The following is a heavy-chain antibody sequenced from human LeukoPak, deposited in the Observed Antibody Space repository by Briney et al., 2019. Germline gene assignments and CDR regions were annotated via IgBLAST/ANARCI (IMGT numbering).Heavy chain of an antibody. Sequence: GRSLRLSCVVSGFTFSNFAMHWVRQAPGKGLEWVAVISHDERNKYYADSVKGRFTISRDNSDNMLYLQMNSLTFEDTAMYYCARPSPPGDGYNPPDYWGQGALVTVSS. CDR1: GFTFSNFA. V-gene: IGHV3-30*04. CDR2: ISHDERNK. CDR3: ARPSPPGDGYNPPDY. J-gene: IGHJ4*02. D-gene: IGHD5-24*01.